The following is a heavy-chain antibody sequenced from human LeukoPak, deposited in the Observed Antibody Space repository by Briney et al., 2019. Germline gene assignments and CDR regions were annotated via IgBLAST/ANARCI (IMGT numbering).Heavy chain of an antibody. Sequence: SETLSLTCAVYGGSFSGYYWSWIRQPPGKGLEWIGEINHSGSTNYNPSLKSRVTISVDTSKNQFSLKLSSVTAADTAVYYCARRPYYYGSGSYYSDLRFDPWGQGTLVTVSS. CDR1: GGSFSGYY. CDR3: ARRPYYYGSGSYYSDLRFDP. D-gene: IGHD3-10*01. CDR2: INHSGST. V-gene: IGHV4-34*01. J-gene: IGHJ5*02.